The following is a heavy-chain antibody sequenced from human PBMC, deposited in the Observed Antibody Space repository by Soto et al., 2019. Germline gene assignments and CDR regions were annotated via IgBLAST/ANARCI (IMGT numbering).Heavy chain of an antibody. Sequence: PSETLSLTCTVSGGSVSSSSYSWGWIRQSPGKGLEWIGTIYSTENTYYNPSLLGRLTISVDTSKNQFSLRLTSVTAADTAMYYCARPKTIGAAAGKGWFDPWGQGTLVTVSS. CDR1: GGSVSSSSYS. D-gene: IGHD6-13*01. J-gene: IGHJ5*02. CDR3: ARPKTIGAAAGKGWFDP. V-gene: IGHV4-39*01. CDR2: IYSTENT.